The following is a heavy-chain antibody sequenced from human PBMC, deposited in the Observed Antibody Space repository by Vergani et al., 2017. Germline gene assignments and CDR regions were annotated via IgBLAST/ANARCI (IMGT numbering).Heavy chain of an antibody. CDR2: ISYDGSNK. CDR1: GFTFSSYG. D-gene: IGHD2/OR15-2a*01. CDR3: AKGTTSPIDY. Sequence: QVQLVESGGGVVQPGRSLRLSCAASGFTFSSYGMHWVRQAPGKGLEWVAVISYDGSNKYYADSVKGRFTISRDNSKNTLYLQMNSLRAEDTAVYYCAKGTTSPIDYWGQGTLVTVSS. J-gene: IGHJ4*02. V-gene: IGHV3-30*18.